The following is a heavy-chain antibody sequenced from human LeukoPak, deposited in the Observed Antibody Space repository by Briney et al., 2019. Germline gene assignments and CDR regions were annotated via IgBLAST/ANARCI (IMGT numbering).Heavy chain of an antibody. J-gene: IGHJ6*03. CDR1: GGSISSYY. CDR3: ARQYCGGDCYYYYYYMDV. Sequence: SETLSLTCTVSGGSISSYYWSWIRQPAGKGLGWIGRIYTSGSTNYNPSLKSRVTISVDTSKNQFSLKLSSVTAADTAVYYCARQYCGGDCYYYYYYMDVWGKGTTVTIFS. CDR2: IYTSGST. D-gene: IGHD2-21*02. V-gene: IGHV4-4*07.